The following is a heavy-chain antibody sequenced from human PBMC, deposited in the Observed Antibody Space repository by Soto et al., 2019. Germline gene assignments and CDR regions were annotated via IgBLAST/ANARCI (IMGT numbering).Heavy chain of an antibody. J-gene: IGHJ5*02. D-gene: IGHD2-2*01. CDR3: ARELKIPGRGNWFDP. CDR1: GFTVSSNY. Sequence: EVQLVESGGGLVQPGGSLRRSCAASGFTVSSNYMSWVRQAPGEGLEWVSVIYSGGSTYYADSVKGRFTISRDNSKNTLYLQMNSLRAEDTAVYYCARELKIPGRGNWFDPWGQGTLVTVSS. V-gene: IGHV3-66*01. CDR2: IYSGGST.